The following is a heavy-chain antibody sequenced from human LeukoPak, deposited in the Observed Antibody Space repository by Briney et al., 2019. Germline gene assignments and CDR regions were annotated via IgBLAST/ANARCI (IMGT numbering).Heavy chain of an antibody. D-gene: IGHD6-13*01. Sequence: PGGSLRLSCAASGFTFSSYGMHWVRQAPGKGLEWVAFIRYDGSNKYYADSVKARFTISRDNSKNTLYLQMNSLRAEDTAVYYCAKLNIAAADPPADYWGQGTLVTVSS. CDR1: GFTFSSYG. CDR2: IRYDGSNK. V-gene: IGHV3-30*02. J-gene: IGHJ4*02. CDR3: AKLNIAAADPPADY.